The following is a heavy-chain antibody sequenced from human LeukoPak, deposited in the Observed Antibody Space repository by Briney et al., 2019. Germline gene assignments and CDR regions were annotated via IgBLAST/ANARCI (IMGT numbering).Heavy chain of an antibody. Sequence: PSETLSLTCAVSGGSISSSNWWSWVRQPPGKGLEWIEEIYHSGSTNYNPSLKSRVTISVDKSKNQFSLKLTSVTAADTAVYYCARPRNDILTGYYSFDYWGQGTLVTVSS. V-gene: IGHV4-4*02. D-gene: IGHD3-9*01. CDR1: GGSISSSNW. CDR3: ARPRNDILTGYYSFDY. J-gene: IGHJ4*02. CDR2: IYHSGST.